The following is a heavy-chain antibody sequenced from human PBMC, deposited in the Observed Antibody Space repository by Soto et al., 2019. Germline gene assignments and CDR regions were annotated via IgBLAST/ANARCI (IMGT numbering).Heavy chain of an antibody. J-gene: IGHJ5*02. CDR2: ISYDEANT. D-gene: IGHD6-6*01. CDR3: ARETLAARPGSGFDP. CDR1: GFIFSNSP. Sequence: QVQLVESGGGVVQPGGSLRLSCTASGFIFSNSPMHWVRQAPGKGLEWVAVISYDEANTYYADSVKGRFTMSRDNSKNRIYMQMNSLRSEDTAVYYCARETLAARPGSGFDPWGQGTLVTVSS. V-gene: IGHV3-30-3*01.